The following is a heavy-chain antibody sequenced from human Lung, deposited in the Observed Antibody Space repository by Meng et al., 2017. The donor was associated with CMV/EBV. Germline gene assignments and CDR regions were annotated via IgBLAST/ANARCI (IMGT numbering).Heavy chain of an antibody. D-gene: IGHD3-16*01. V-gene: IGHV4-4*02. J-gene: IGHJ5*02. CDR2: IDHSVNS. Sequence: GPSITTPEWWTWVRQPPGKGLEWVGEIDHSVNSNSNPSLKSRLTLSLDTSKSHLSLRMTSVTAENTAIYYCARVREHTSLGNYWFDPWGQGTLVTVSS. CDR1: GPSITTPEW. CDR3: ARVREHTSLGNYWFDP.